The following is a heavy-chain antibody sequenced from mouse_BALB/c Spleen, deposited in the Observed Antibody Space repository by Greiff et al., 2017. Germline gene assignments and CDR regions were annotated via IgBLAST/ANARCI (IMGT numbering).Heavy chain of an antibody. D-gene: IGHD1-1*01. V-gene: IGHV14-1*02. CDR2: IDPANGNT. Sequence: VQLKHSGAELVRPGASVKLSCKASGYTFTSYWMNWVKQRPEQGLEWIGRIDPANGNTKYDPKFQGKATITADTSSNTAYLQLSSLTSEDTAVYYCARYDYGSSPWGQGTTLTVSS. J-gene: IGHJ2*01. CDR1: GYTFTSYW. CDR3: ARYDYGSSP.